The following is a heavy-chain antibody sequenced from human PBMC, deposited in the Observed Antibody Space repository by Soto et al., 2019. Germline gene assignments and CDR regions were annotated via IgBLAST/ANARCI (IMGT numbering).Heavy chain of an antibody. D-gene: IGHD4-17*01. CDR3: AMTVIAPSPYLDH. CDR2: IYTTRAT. CDR1: GDSISRKY. J-gene: IGHJ4*02. Sequence: QVQLQESGPGLVKPSETLSLTCSVSGDSISRKYWSWLRQPAGGGLEGSGRIYTTRATNYNSSLKSRVSISVDTSKNTYSLRLTSVTAADTAVYFCAMTVIAPSPYLDHWGQGLLVTVSS. V-gene: IGHV4-4*07.